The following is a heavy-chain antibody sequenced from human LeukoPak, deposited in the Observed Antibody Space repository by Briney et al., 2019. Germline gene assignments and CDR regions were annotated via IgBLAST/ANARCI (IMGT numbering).Heavy chain of an antibody. CDR1: GFTFSSYA. CDR2: ISSNGGRT. CDR3: ARDSSYDSSGYCLDY. D-gene: IGHD3-22*01. Sequence: GGSLRLSCAASGFTFSSYAMHWVRQAPGKGLEYVSAISSNGGRTYYANSVKGRFTISRDNSKNTLYLQMGSLRAEDMAVYYCARDSSYDSSGYCLDYWGQGTLVTVSS. J-gene: IGHJ4*02. V-gene: IGHV3-64*01.